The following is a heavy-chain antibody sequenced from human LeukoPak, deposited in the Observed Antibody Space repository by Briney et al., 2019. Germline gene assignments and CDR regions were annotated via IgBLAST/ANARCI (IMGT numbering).Heavy chain of an antibody. D-gene: IGHD6-19*01. CDR2: ISGSGGST. Sequence: GGSLRLSCAASGFTFSSYAMSWVRQAPGKGLEWVSAISGSGGSTYYADSVKGRFTISRDNSKNTLYLQMNSLRAEDTAVYYCVKDRGFGYSSGWYWYYWGQGTLVTVSS. V-gene: IGHV3-23*01. J-gene: IGHJ4*02. CDR3: VKDRGFGYSSGWYWYY. CDR1: GFTFSSYA.